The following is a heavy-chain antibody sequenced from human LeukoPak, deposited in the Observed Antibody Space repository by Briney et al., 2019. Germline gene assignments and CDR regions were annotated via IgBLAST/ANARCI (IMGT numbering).Heavy chain of an antibody. D-gene: IGHD3-22*01. J-gene: IGHJ3*02. CDR2: INPNSGGT. CDR1: GYTFTGYY. CDR3: ARDDDSSGYYGDDAFDI. V-gene: IGHV1-2*02. Sequence: GASVKVSCKASGYTFTGYYMHWLRQAPGQGLEWMGWINPNSGGTNYAQKFQGRVTMTRDTSISTAYMELSRLRSDDTAVYYCARDDDSSGYYGDDAFDIWGQGTMVTASS.